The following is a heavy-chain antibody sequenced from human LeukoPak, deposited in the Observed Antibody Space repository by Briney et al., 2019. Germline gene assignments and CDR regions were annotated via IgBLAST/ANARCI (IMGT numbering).Heavy chain of an antibody. CDR3: ARPGRDWCGGDCYSEYFDY. CDR1: GGSISSRSHY. J-gene: IGHJ4*02. CDR2: IYNSGIT. D-gene: IGHD2-21*01. V-gene: IGHV4-39*01. Sequence: NSSETLSLTCTVSGGSISSRSHYWGWIRQPPGKGLEWIGNIYNSGITYYNPSLKSRVTISVDTSTNQFSLKLSSVTAADTAVYYCARPGRDWCGGDCYSEYFDYWGQGTLVTVSS.